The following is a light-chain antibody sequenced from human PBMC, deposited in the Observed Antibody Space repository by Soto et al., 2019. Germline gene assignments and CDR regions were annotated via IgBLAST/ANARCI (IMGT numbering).Light chain of an antibody. CDR1: SSDVGGYNY. V-gene: IGLV2-14*03. CDR2: DVS. J-gene: IGLJ2*01. CDR3: SSYTSSSDTYVV. Sequence: QSVLTQPASVSGSPGLSIAIPCTGSSSDVGGYNYVSWYQHRPGKAPKLMIYDVSTRPSGVSDRFSGSKSGNTASLTISGLQAEDEADYYCSSYTSSSDTYVVFGGGTKLTVL.